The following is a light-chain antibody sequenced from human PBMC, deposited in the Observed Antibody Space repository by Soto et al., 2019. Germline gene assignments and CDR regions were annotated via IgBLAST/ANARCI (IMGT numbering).Light chain of an antibody. V-gene: IGKV3-15*01. J-gene: IGKJ1*01. CDR2: RAS. CDR3: PQYNNWPRT. Sequence: EIVMTQSPATLSVSPGERATLSCRASQSVSSNLAWYQQKPGQAPRLLIYRASTRATGIPARFSGSGSGTEFPLPISTLQSEDFAVYYCPQYNNWPRTFGQGTKVEIK. CDR1: QSVSSN.